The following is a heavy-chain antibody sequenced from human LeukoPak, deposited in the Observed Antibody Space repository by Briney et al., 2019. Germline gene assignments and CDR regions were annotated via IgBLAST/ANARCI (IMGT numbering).Heavy chain of an antibody. CDR3: ATPGYYYDSSGYYYNWFDP. Sequence: ASVKVSCKVSGYTLTELSMHWVRQAPGKGLEWMGGFDPEYGETIYAQKFQGRVTMTEDTSTDTAYMELSSLRSEDTAVYYCATPGYYYDSSGYYYNWFDPWGQGTLVTVSS. J-gene: IGHJ5*02. D-gene: IGHD3-22*01. CDR1: GYTLTELS. V-gene: IGHV1-24*01. CDR2: FDPEYGET.